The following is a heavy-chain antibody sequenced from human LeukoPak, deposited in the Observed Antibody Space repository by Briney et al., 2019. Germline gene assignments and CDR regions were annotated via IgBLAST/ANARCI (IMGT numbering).Heavy chain of an antibody. CDR2: ISSSGSTI. V-gene: IGHV3-11*04. CDR1: GITFSNAW. J-gene: IGHJ4*02. Sequence: GGSLRLSCAASGITFSNAWMSWVRQAPGKGLEWVSYISSSGSTIYSADSVKGRLTISRDNAKNSLYLQMNSLRAEDTAVYYCARANTAVAGRGLDYWGQGTLVTVSS. D-gene: IGHD6-19*01. CDR3: ARANTAVAGRGLDY.